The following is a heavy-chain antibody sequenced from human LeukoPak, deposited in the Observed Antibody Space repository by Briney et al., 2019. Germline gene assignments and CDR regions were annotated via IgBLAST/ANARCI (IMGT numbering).Heavy chain of an antibody. CDR2: IWYDGSNK. CDR3: VRDHQPGLEKFGMDV. V-gene: IGHV3-33*01. Sequence: GSLRLSCAASGFTFSSYGMHWVRQAPGKGLEWVAVIWYDGSNKYYADSVKGRFTISRDNSKNTLYLQMNSLRAEDTAVYYCVRDHQPGLEKFGMDVWGQGTTVTVSS. CDR1: GFTFSSYG. D-gene: IGHD2-2*01. J-gene: IGHJ6*02.